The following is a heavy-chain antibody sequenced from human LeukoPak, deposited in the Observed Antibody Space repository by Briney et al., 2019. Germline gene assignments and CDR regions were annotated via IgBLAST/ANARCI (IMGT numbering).Heavy chain of an antibody. J-gene: IGHJ4*02. D-gene: IGHD4-23*01. Sequence: SETLSLTCALYGGSLSGYYWSWIRQPPGKGLEWIGEVNHSGGTNCNPSLKSRVTISLDTSKNQFSLELSPVTAADTAVYYCARGEVVTPLLYDQWGQGTVVTVSS. V-gene: IGHV4-34*01. CDR1: GGSLSGYY. CDR2: VNHSGGT. CDR3: ARGEVVTPLLYDQ.